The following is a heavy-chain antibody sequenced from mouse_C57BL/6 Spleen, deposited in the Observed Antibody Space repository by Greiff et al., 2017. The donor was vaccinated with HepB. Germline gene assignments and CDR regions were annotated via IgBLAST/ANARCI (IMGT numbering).Heavy chain of an antibody. Sequence: QVLLKQSGPGLLQPSQSLSITCTVSGFSLTSYGVHWVRQSPGKGLEWLGVILSGGSTDYNAAFISSLSISKDNSKSQVFFKMHSRQADDTAIDYCARRGYYGNYGYFDVWGTGTTVTVSS. CDR3: ARRGYYGNYGYFDV. CDR1: GFSLTSYG. D-gene: IGHD2-1*01. CDR2: ILSGGST. J-gene: IGHJ1*03. V-gene: IGHV2-2*01.